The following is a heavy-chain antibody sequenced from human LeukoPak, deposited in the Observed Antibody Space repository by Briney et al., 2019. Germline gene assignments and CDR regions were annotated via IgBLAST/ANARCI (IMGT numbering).Heavy chain of an antibody. CDR2: ISGNGVST. D-gene: IGHD3-3*01. Sequence: GGSLRLSCSASGFTFSTYPMHWVRQGPGKGLEYVSAISGNGVSTYYADSLKGRFIISRDNSKNTLYLQMRSLRTEDTAVYYCVKDFGGIWSNWFDLWGQGTLVTVSS. CDR3: VKDFGGIWSNWFDL. V-gene: IGHV3-64D*06. J-gene: IGHJ5*02. CDR1: GFTFSTYP.